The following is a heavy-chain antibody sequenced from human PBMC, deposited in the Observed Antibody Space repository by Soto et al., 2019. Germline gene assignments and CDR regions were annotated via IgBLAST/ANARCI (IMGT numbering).Heavy chain of an antibody. V-gene: IGHV3-33*01. Sequence: RGSLRLSCAASGFTFSSYGMHWVRQAPGKGLEWVAVIWYDGSNKYYADSVKGRFTISRDNSKNTLYLRMNSLRAEDTAVYYCARELGDFWSGYGAFDIWGQGTMVTVSS. CDR2: IWYDGSNK. CDR1: GFTFSSYG. D-gene: IGHD3-3*01. J-gene: IGHJ3*02. CDR3: ARELGDFWSGYGAFDI.